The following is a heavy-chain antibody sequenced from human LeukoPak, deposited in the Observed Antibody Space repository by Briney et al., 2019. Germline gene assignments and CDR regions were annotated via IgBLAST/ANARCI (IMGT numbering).Heavy chain of an antibody. CDR2: ISYDGSNK. CDR3: ARELFIAVAGTSCGMDV. V-gene: IGHV3-30*03. D-gene: IGHD6-19*01. CDR1: GFTFSSYG. J-gene: IGHJ6*02. Sequence: GGSLRLSCAASGFTFSSYGMHWVRQAPGKGLEWVAVISYDGSNKYYADSVKGRFTISRDNSKNTLYLQMNSLRAEDTAVYYCARELFIAVAGTSCGMDVWGQGTTVTVSS.